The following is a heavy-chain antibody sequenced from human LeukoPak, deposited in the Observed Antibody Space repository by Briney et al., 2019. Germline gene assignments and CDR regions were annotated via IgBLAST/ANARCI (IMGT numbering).Heavy chain of an antibody. D-gene: IGHD6-13*01. CDR3: ARAEGPSSSFDY. CDR2: INPNSGGT. Sequence: ASVKVSCKASGYTFTGYYMHWVRQAPGQGLEWMGWINPNSGGTNYAQKFQGRVTMTRDTSISTAYMELRRLRSDDTAVYYCARAEGPSSSFDYWGQGTLVTVSS. J-gene: IGHJ4*02. V-gene: IGHV1-2*02. CDR1: GYTFTGYY.